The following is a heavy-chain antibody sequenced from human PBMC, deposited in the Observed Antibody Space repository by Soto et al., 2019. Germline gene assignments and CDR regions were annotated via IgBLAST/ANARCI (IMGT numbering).Heavy chain of an antibody. V-gene: IGHV4-59*01. CDR2: IYDSGST. J-gene: IGHJ4*02. Sequence: SETLSLTCTVAGASISGNYWSWIRQPPGKGLEWIGYIYDSGSTNYSPSLQSRVTMSVDRSKNQFSLALTSVTAADTAVYFCARYRRGTGWYYLDYWGQGILVTVSS. CDR3: ARYRRGTGWYYLDY. CDR1: GASISGNY. D-gene: IGHD6-19*01.